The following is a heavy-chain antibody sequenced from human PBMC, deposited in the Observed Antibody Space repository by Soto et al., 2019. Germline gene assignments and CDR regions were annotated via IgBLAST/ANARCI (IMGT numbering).Heavy chain of an antibody. CDR1: GGSVSSGSYY. CDR2: IYYSGST. Sequence: SETLSLTCAVYGGSVSSGSYYWSWIRQPPGKGLEWIGYIYYSGSTNYNPSLKSRVTISVDTSKNQFSLKLSSVTAADTAVYYCARVLEYCGGDCYPTYFDYWGQGTLVTVSS. J-gene: IGHJ4*02. D-gene: IGHD2-21*02. V-gene: IGHV4-61*01. CDR3: ARVLEYCGGDCYPTYFDY.